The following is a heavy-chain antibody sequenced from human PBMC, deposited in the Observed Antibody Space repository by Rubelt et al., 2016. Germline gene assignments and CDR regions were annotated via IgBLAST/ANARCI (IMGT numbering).Heavy chain of an antibody. Sequence: GSGGGLVQPGGSLRLSCVPSEFTFSTYAMNWVRQAPGKGLEWVSLVDSGGTTYYADSVKGRFTISRDNSKNTLYLQMDSLRAEDTAVYYCAKDRGVVATGVDYWGQGTLVTVSS. V-gene: IGHV3-23*01. CDR2: VDSGGTT. D-gene: IGHD1-1*01. CDR3: AKDRGVVATGVDY. CDR1: EFTFSTYA. J-gene: IGHJ4*02.